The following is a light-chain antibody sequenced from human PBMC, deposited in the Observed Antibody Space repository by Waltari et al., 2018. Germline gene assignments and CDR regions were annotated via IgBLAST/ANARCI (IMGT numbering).Light chain of an antibody. CDR1: QDISNY. Sequence: DIQMTQSPSSLSASVGDRVTITCQASQDISNYLNWYQQKPGKAPKLLIYDASNLETGVPSRFSGSGSGTDFTFTISSLQPEDIATYYCQQYDNFLYTLGQGTKLEIK. V-gene: IGKV1-33*01. J-gene: IGKJ2*01. CDR2: DAS. CDR3: QQYDNFLYT.